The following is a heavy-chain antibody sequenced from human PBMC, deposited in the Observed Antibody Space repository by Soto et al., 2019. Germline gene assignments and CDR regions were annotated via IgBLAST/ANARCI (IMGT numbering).Heavy chain of an antibody. CDR1: GFTFRTYA. D-gene: IGHD6-19*01. V-gene: IGHV3-23*01. CDR3: AKEWAGDAFDI. Sequence: GGSLRLSCAASGFTFRTYAMTWVRQAPGQGLEWVSSISFSGGTTYYADSVKGRFTISRDNSKDTLYLQMTSLRAEDTATYFCAKEWAGDAFDIWGQGTVVTVS. CDR2: ISFSGGTT. J-gene: IGHJ3*02.